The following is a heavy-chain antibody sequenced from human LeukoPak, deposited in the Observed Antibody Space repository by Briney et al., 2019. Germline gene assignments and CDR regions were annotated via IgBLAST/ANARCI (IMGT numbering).Heavy chain of an antibody. CDR1: GYTFTSYG. CDR3: ARGSRRYYDSSGYSGGDY. CDR2: ISAYNGNT. Sequence: ASVKVSCKASGYTFTSYGISWVLQAPGQGLEWMGWISAYNGNTNYAQKLKGRVTMTTDTSTSTAYMELRSLRSDDTAVYYCARGSRRYYDSSGYSGGDYWGQGTLVTVSS. V-gene: IGHV1-18*01. J-gene: IGHJ4*02. D-gene: IGHD3-22*01.